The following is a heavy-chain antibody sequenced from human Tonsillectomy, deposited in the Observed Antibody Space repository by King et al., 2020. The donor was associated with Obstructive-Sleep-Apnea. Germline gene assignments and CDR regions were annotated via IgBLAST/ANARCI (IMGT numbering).Heavy chain of an antibody. D-gene: IGHD3-10*01. Sequence: VQLQESGPGLVKPSETLSLTCTVSGGSISSYYWSWIRQPPGKGLEWIGYICYSGSTNYNPSLKSRVTISVDTSKNQFSLKLSSVTAADTAVYYCARHVTTMVRGVIIVYFDYWGQGTLVTVSS. CDR1: GGSISSYY. CDR3: ARHVTTMVRGVIIVYFDY. CDR2: ICYSGST. J-gene: IGHJ4*02. V-gene: IGHV4-59*08.